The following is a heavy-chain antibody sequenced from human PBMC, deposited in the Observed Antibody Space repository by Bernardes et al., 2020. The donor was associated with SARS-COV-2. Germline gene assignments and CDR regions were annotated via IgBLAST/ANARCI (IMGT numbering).Heavy chain of an antibody. CDR2: FSDGGLST. Sequence: GRSLRLSCVVSGFTFSNYAMNWVRQAPGKGLEWVSGFSDGGLSTYYADSVKGRFTISRDSSKNTLYLQMNSLRADDTAVYYCARIDEVTGRDYWGQGTLVTVSS. D-gene: IGHD6-19*01. CDR3: ARIDEVTGRDY. CDR1: GFTFSNYA. J-gene: IGHJ4*02. V-gene: IGHV3-23*01.